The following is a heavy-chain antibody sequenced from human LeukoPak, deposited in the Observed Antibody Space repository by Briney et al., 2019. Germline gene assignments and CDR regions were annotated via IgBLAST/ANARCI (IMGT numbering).Heavy chain of an antibody. J-gene: IGHJ4*02. CDR1: GFTFSNYW. CDR3: ARDRASHEQFDY. V-gene: IGHV3-74*01. CDR2: VNSDGSST. Sequence: PGGSLRLSCAASGFTFSNYWMYWVRQDPGKGLVWVSRVNSDGSSTNYADSVKGRFTISRDNAKNTLYLQMNSLRAEDTAVYYRARDRASHEQFDYWGQGTLVTVSS. D-gene: IGHD6-13*01.